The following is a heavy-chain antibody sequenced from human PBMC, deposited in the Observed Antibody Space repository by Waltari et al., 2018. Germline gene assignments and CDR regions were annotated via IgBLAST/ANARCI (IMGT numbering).Heavy chain of an antibody. V-gene: IGHV4-61*02. J-gene: IGHJ5*02. CDR3: ARDEGAAMSGWFDP. CDR2: IYTSGST. CDR1: GGSISSGSYY. Sequence: QVQLQESGPGLVKPSQTLSLTCTVSGGSISSGSYYWSWIRQPAGKGLEWIGRIYTSGSTNYNPSLKSRVTISVDTSKNQFSLKLSSVTAADTAVYYCARDEGAAMSGWFDPWGQGTLVTVSS. D-gene: IGHD2-2*01.